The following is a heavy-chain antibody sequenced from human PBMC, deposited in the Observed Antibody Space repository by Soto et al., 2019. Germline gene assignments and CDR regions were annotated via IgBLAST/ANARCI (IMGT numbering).Heavy chain of an antibody. Sequence: ASVKVSCKTSGYTFTTYGINWVRQAPGQGLEWMGWISGYNGNTNYPQKFQGGVTMTTDTFTSTGYMELRGLRSEDTAVYYCARGAHGSGYAVYWGQGTLVTSPQ. CDR1: GYTFTTYG. CDR3: ARGAHGSGYAVY. CDR2: ISGYNGNT. V-gene: IGHV1-18*01. J-gene: IGHJ4*02. D-gene: IGHD3-3*01.